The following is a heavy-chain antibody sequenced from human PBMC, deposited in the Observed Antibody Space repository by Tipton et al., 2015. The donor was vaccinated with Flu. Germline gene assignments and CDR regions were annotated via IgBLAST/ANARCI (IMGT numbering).Heavy chain of an antibody. CDR3: ARGNWNSNYDNWFDP. D-gene: IGHD1-1*01. CDR2: IYNTGLT. CDR1: GDSISTTIYY. V-gene: IGHV4-39*07. J-gene: IGHJ5*02. Sequence: TLSLTCTVSGDSISTTIYYWGWVRKSLGRGLEWIGTIYNTGLTNYNPSLKSRVAVSLDMSKNQFSLNVSLVTAADTATYFCARGNWNSNYDNWFDPWGQGTPVTVSS.